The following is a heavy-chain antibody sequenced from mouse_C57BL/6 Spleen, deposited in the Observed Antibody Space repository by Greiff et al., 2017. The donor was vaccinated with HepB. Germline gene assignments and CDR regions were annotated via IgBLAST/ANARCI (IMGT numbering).Heavy chain of an antibody. CDR2: IDPSDSYT. CDR1: GYTFTSYW. D-gene: IGHD2-3*01. Sequence: VQGVESGAELVMPGASVKLSCKASGYTFTSYWMHWVKQRPGQGLEWIGEIDPSDSYTNYNQKFKGKSTLTVDKSSSTAYMQLSSLTSEDSAVYYCAREGDGYFAYWGQGTLVTVSA. CDR3: AREGDGYFAY. V-gene: IGHV1-69*01. J-gene: IGHJ3*01.